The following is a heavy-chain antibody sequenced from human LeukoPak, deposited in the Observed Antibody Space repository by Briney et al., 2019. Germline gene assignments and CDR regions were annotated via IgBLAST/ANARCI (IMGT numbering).Heavy chain of an antibody. Sequence: PSETLSLTCAVYGGSFSGYYWSWIRQPPGEGLEWIGEINHSGSTNYNPSLKSRVTISVDTSKNQFSLKLSSVTAADTAVYYCARGKYCSSTSCPRYFDYWGQGTLVTVSS. CDR2: INHSGST. V-gene: IGHV4-34*01. J-gene: IGHJ4*02. D-gene: IGHD2-2*01. CDR3: ARGKYCSSTSCPRYFDY. CDR1: GGSFSGYY.